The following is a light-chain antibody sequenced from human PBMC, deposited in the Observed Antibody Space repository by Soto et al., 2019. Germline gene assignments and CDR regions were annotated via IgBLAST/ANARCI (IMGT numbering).Light chain of an antibody. J-gene: IGLJ2*01. CDR1: SGSIAGNY. V-gene: IGLV6-57*04. CDR2: HDN. CDR3: QSYDRDTPVI. Sequence: NFMLTQPQSVSESPGKTVTISCTRSSGSIAGNYVQWYQQRPGSAPTNLIFHDNERPSGVPGRFSGSIDRSSNSASLTIAGLRPEDEADYYCQSYDRDTPVIFGGGTKVTVL.